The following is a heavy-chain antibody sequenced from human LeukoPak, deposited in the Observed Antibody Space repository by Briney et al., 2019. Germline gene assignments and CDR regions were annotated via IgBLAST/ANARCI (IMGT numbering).Heavy chain of an antibody. V-gene: IGHV3-23*01. Sequence: GGSLRLSCAASGFTFSSYAMSWVRQAPGKGLEWVSAISNTGGSTYYADSVKGRFTISRDNSKNTLYLQMTSLRAEDAAVYYCARRGYYYDSVGYYYFDYWGQGTLVTVSS. D-gene: IGHD3-22*01. CDR1: GFTFSSYA. J-gene: IGHJ4*02. CDR2: ISNTGGST. CDR3: ARRGYYYDSVGYYYFDY.